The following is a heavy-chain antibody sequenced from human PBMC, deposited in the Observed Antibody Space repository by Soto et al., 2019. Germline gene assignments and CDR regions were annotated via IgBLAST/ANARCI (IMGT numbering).Heavy chain of an antibody. J-gene: IGHJ4*02. Sequence: GGSLRLSCAASGFMFTNHGMHWVRQAPGKGLEWVAVIWSDGNKRYYADSVKGRFTVSRDTSNNTVYLQMNSLKTEDTAVYYCTADLPTPIPQVDHWGQGTLVTVSS. CDR1: GFMFTNHG. CDR3: TADLPTPIPQVDH. V-gene: IGHV3-33*01. D-gene: IGHD2-21*01. CDR2: IWSDGNKR.